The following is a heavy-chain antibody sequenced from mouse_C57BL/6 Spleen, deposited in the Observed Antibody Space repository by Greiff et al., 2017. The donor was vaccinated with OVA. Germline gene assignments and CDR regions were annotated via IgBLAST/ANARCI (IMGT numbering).Heavy chain of an antibody. D-gene: IGHD2-4*01. J-gene: IGHJ4*01. V-gene: IGHV1-39*01. CDR2: INPNYGTT. Sequence: EVQVVESGPELVKPGASVKISCKASGYSFTDYNMNWVKQSNGKSLEWIGVINPNYGTTSYNQKFKGKATLTVDQSSSTAYMQLNSLTSEDSAVYYCARSGDDYDIYAMDYWGQGTSVTVSS. CDR3: ARSGDDYDIYAMDY. CDR1: GYSFTDYN.